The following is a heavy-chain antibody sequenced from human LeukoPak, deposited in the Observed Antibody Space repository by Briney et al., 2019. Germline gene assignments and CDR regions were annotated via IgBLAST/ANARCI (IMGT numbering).Heavy chain of an antibody. CDR3: TRAEGYCSSTSCYLFSYYFDY. Sequence: GGSLRLSCTASGFTFGYYAMSWVRQAPGKGLAWVGFIRSKAYGGTTEYAASVKGRFTISRDDSKSIAYLQMNSLKTEDTAVYYCTRAEGYCSSTSCYLFSYYFDYWGQGTLVTVSS. J-gene: IGHJ4*02. CDR1: GFTFGYYA. D-gene: IGHD2-2*01. V-gene: IGHV3-49*04. CDR2: IRSKAYGGTT.